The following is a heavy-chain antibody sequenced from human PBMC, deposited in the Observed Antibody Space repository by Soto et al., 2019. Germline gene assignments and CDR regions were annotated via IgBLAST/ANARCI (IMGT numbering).Heavy chain of an antibody. J-gene: IGHJ6*03. Sequence: QVQLQESGPGLVKPSETLSLTCTVSGGSISSYYWSWIRQPPGKGLEWIGYIYYSGSTNYNPSLKSRVTISVDTSKNQCSLKLSSVTAADTAVYYCARRAVATPMDYYYYMDVWGKGTTVTVSS. CDR2: IYYSGST. D-gene: IGHD5-12*01. CDR1: GGSISSYY. V-gene: IGHV4-59*08. CDR3: ARRAVATPMDYYYYMDV.